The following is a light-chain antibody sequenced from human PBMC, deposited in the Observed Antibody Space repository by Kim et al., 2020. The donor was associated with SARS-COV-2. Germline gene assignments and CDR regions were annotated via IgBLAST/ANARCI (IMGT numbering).Light chain of an antibody. Sequence: VPRGERATLSWRASQTVNSNLVWYQQRPGQAPRLLNYGASTRATGIPARFSGSGAGKEFTLTISSLQSEDFVIYYCQQYESWPRTFGQGTKVDIK. CDR3: QQYESWPRT. CDR2: GAS. CDR1: QTVNSN. J-gene: IGKJ1*01. V-gene: IGKV3-15*01.